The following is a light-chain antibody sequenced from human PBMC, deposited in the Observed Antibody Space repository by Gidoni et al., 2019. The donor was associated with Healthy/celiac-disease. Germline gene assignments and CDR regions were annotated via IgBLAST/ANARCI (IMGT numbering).Light chain of an antibody. Sequence: QSVLTQPPSVSGAPGQRVTISCTGSSSNIGAGYDVHWYRQLPGTAPNLLIYGNSNRPSGVPDRFSGSKSGTSASLAITGLQAEDEADYYCQSYDSSLSGVFGGGTKLTVL. CDR1: SSNIGAGYD. J-gene: IGLJ3*02. CDR3: QSYDSSLSGV. CDR2: GNS. V-gene: IGLV1-40*01.